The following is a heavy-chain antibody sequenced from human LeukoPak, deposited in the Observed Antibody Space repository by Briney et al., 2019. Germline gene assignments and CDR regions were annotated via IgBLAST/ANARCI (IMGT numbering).Heavy chain of an antibody. D-gene: IGHD6-13*01. CDR3: ARKGELYSSSWYVDEYFQH. V-gene: IGHV4-34*01. J-gene: IGHJ1*01. CDR1: GGSFSGYY. Sequence: PSETLSLTCAVYGGSFSGYYWSWIRQPPGKGLEWIGEINHSGSTYYNPSLKSRVTISVDTSKNQFSLKLSSVTAADTAVYYCARKGELYSSSWYVDEYFQHWGQGTLVTVSS. CDR2: INHSGST.